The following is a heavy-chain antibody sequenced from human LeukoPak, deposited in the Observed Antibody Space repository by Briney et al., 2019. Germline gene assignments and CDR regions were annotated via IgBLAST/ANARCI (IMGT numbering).Heavy chain of an antibody. V-gene: IGHV1-8*02. CDR1: GYTFTSYD. J-gene: IGHJ6*03. D-gene: IGHD4-23*01. CDR3: ARVDYGGNYYYYYYMDV. CDR2: MNPNSGNT. Sequence: ASVKVSCKASGYTFTSYDINWVRQATGQGLEWMGWMNPNSGNTGYAQKFQGRVTMTRNTSISTAYMELSSLRSEDTAVYYCARVDYGGNYYYYYYMDVWGKGTTVTVSS.